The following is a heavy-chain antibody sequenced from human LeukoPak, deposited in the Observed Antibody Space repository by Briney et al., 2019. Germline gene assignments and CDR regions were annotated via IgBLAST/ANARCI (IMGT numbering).Heavy chain of an antibody. CDR3: ARLVPRYGSGSQSDY. J-gene: IGHJ4*02. V-gene: IGHV6-1*01. D-gene: IGHD3-10*01. Sequence: SQTLSLTCAISGDSVSSNSAAWNWIKQSPSRGLEWLGRTYYRSKWYNDYAVSVKSRITINPDTSKNQFSLKLSSVTAADTAVYYCARLVPRYGSGSQSDYWGQGTLVTVSS. CDR1: GDSVSSNSAA. CDR2: TYYRSKWYN.